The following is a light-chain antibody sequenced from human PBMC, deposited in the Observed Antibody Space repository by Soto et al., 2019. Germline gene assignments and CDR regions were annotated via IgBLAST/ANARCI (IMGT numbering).Light chain of an antibody. V-gene: IGLV2-14*01. J-gene: IGLJ3*02. Sequence: QSALTQPASVSGSPGQSITISCTGTSSDVGGYNYVSWYQQHPGKAPKLMIYEVSNRPSGVSNRFSGSKSGNTASLNISGLQAEDEDDYYCSSYTSSSTVFGGGTKLTVL. CDR2: EVS. CDR3: SSYTSSSTV. CDR1: SSDVGGYNY.